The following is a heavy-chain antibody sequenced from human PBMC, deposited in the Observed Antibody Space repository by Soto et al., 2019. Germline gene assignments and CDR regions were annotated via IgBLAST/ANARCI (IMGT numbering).Heavy chain of an antibody. CDR1: GGSISSSSYY. V-gene: IGHV4-39*01. Sequence: SETLSLTCTVSGGSISSSSYYWGWIRQPPGKGLEWIGSIYYSGSTYYNPSLKSRVTISVDTSKNQFSLKLSSVTAADTAVYYCANLGYCSGGSCYSDAFDIWGQGTMVTVSS. D-gene: IGHD2-15*01. CDR3: ANLGYCSGGSCYSDAFDI. J-gene: IGHJ3*02. CDR2: IYYSGST.